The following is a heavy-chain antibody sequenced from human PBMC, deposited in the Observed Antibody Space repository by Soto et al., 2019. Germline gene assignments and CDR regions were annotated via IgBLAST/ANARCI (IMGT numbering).Heavy chain of an antibody. V-gene: IGHV1-58*01. CDR1: GFTFTSSA. CDR3: VRPKQPYFGRDSYYVLGYWYFDL. Sequence: SVKVSCKASGFTFTSSAVQWVRQARGQRLEWIGWIVVGSGNTNYAQKFQERVTITRDMSTSTAYMELSSLRSEDTAMYYCVRPKQPYFGRDSYYVLGYWYFDLWGRGTLVTVSS. D-gene: IGHD2-21*02. J-gene: IGHJ2*01. CDR2: IVVGSGNT.